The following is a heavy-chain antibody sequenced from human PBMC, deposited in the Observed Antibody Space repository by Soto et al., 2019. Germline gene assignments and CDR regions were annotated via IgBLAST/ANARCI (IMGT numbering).Heavy chain of an antibody. Sequence: GGSLRLSCAASGFTFSSYWMHWVRQAPGKGLVWVSRINSDGSSTSYADSVKGRFTISRDNAKNTLYLQMNSLRAGDTAVYYCARVLTMVRGVRPGGMDVWGQGTTVTVSS. V-gene: IGHV3-74*01. CDR3: ARVLTMVRGVRPGGMDV. J-gene: IGHJ6*02. CDR1: GFTFSSYW. CDR2: INSDGSST. D-gene: IGHD3-10*01.